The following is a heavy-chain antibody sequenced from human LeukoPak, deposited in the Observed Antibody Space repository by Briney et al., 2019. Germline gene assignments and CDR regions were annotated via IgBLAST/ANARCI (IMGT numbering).Heavy chain of an antibody. CDR3: ARDERRCSGGSCNWFDP. Sequence: ASVKVSCKASGYTFTDYFIHWVRQAPGQGLEWMGWINPNSGGTNYAQKFQGRVTFTRDTSISTAYMELSRLTSADTAVYYCARDERRCSGGSCNWFDPWGQGTLVTVSS. D-gene: IGHD2-15*01. CDR1: GYTFTDYF. J-gene: IGHJ5*02. CDR2: INPNSGGT. V-gene: IGHV1-2*02.